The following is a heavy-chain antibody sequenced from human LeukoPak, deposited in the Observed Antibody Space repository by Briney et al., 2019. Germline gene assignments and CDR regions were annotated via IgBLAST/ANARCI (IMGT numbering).Heavy chain of an antibody. J-gene: IGHJ6*02. V-gene: IGHV3-11*01. Sequence: GGSLRLSCAASGFTFSDYYMSWIRQAPGKGLEWVSYISSSGSTIYYADSVKGRFTISRDNAKNSLYLQMNSLRAEDTAVYYCARDQGCSSTSCSHYYGMDVWGLGTTVTVSS. CDR1: GFTFSDYY. CDR2: ISSSGSTI. D-gene: IGHD2-2*01. CDR3: ARDQGCSSTSCSHYYGMDV.